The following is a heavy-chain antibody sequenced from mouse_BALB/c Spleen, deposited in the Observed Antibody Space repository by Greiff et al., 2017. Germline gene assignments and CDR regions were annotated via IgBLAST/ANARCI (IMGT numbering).Heavy chain of an antibody. J-gene: IGHJ2*01. D-gene: IGHD4-1*01. Sequence: EVHLVESGGGLVKPGGSLKLSCAASGFTFSDYYMYWVRQTPEKRLEWVATISDGGSYTYYPDSVKGRFTISRDNAKNNLYLQMSSLKSEDTAMYYCARRALLGKYFDYWGQGTTLTVSS. CDR2: ISDGGSYT. V-gene: IGHV5-4*02. CDR3: ARRALLGKYFDY. CDR1: GFTFSDYY.